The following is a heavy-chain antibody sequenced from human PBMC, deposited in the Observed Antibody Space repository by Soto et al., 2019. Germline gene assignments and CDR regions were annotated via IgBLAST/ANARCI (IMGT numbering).Heavy chain of an antibody. CDR3: ANDHGGGSIFLYFYL. J-gene: IGHJ4*02. CDR2: ISYEGSRI. CDR1: GFSFRNYG. Sequence: PGGSLRLSCAASGFSFRNYGMHWVRQAPGKGLEWVAVISYEGSRISYAASVKGRFTISRDNSKNAVFLQMNRLTPDDTAVYSCANDHGGGSIFLYFYLWGQGTLVTVGS. D-gene: IGHD2-15*01. V-gene: IGHV3-30*18.